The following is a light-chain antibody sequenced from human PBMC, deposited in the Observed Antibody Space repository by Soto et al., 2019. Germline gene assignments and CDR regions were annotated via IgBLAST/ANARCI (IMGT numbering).Light chain of an antibody. V-gene: IGKV1-27*01. J-gene: IGKJ1*01. CDR2: AAS. CDR3: QNYNRAPWT. Sequence: DIQMTQSPSSLSASVGDRVTITCRASQGLSNYLAWYQQKPGKVPKVLIYAASTLQSGFPSRFSGSGSGTDFTLTISSLQPEDVGTYFCQNYNRAPWTFGQGTKVEIK. CDR1: QGLSNY.